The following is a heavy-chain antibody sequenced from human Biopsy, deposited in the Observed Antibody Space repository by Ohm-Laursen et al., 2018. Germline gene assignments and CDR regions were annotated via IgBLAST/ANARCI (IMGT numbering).Heavy chain of an antibody. Sequence: SETLSLTCAVSGGPISNYFWTWIRQPPGKGLEWIGYFRFEDRTSYNSSLKSRATISADTSKNQFSLRLSSVTAADTAVYYCALGGGGYVNFDYWGQGTLVTVSS. J-gene: IGHJ4*02. CDR2: FRFEDRT. CDR3: ALGGGGYVNFDY. D-gene: IGHD3-16*01. CDR1: GGPISNYF. V-gene: IGHV4-59*01.